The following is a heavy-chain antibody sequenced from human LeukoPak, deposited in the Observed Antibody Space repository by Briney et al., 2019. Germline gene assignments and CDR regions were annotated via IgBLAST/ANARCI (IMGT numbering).Heavy chain of an antibody. CDR2: INSDGSST. CDR3: ARDDGSGWYGY. Sequence: GGSLRLSCAPSGFTFSRYWTHWARQAPGKGRVWVSRINSDGSSTSYADSVKGQFTISRDNAMIPLYLQMNSRRAEDMVVYYCARDDGSGWYGYWGQGTLVTVSS. CDR1: GFTFSRYW. D-gene: IGHD6-19*01. J-gene: IGHJ4*02. V-gene: IGHV3-74*01.